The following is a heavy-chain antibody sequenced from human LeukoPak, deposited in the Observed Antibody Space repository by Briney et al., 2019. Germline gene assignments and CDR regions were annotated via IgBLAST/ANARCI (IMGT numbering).Heavy chain of an antibody. CDR1: GGSISSSSYY. V-gene: IGHV4-39*07. CDR2: IYYSGST. Sequence: SETLSLTCTVSGGSISSSSYYWGWIRQPPGKGLEWIGSIYYSGSTYYNPSLKSRVTISVDTSKNQFSLKLSSVTAADTAVYYCARHHLRELSLYWFDYWGQGTLVTVSS. CDR3: ARHHLRELSLYWFDY. D-gene: IGHD3-16*02. J-gene: IGHJ4*02.